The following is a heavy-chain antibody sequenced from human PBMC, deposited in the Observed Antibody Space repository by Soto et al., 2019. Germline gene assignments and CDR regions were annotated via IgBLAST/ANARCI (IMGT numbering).Heavy chain of an antibody. CDR3: VRNAGYSGSYYRGAYYYYGMDV. V-gene: IGHV1-69*01. J-gene: IGHJ6*02. CDR2: IIPIFGTA. Sequence: QVQLVQSGAEVKKPGSSVKVSCKASGGTFSSYAISWVRQAPGQGLEWMGGIIPIFGTANYAQKFQGRVTITADESTSTAYMELSSLRSEDTAVYYCVRNAGYSGSYYRGAYYYYGMDVWGQGTTVTVSS. D-gene: IGHD1-26*01. CDR1: GGTFSSYA.